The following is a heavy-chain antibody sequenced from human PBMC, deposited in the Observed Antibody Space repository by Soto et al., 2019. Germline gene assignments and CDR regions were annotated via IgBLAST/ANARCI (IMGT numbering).Heavy chain of an antibody. Sequence: PVGSLRLSCAASGFTFSSYGMHWVRQAPGKGLEWVAVISYDGSNKYYAGSVKGRFTISRDNSKNTLYLQMNSLRAEDTAVYYCAKDRRLYYYDSSGYPDNYGMDVWGQGTTVTVSS. J-gene: IGHJ6*02. V-gene: IGHV3-30*18. CDR1: GFTFSSYG. CDR2: ISYDGSNK. CDR3: AKDRRLYYYDSSGYPDNYGMDV. D-gene: IGHD3-22*01.